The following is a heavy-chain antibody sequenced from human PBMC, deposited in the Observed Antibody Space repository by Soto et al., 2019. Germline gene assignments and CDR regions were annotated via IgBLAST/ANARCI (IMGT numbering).Heavy chain of an antibody. CDR2: IYNDGST. CDR1: GFTVSSNY. J-gene: IGHJ6*02. CDR3: AREPSVAGLDYFHYSGLDV. V-gene: IGHV3-53*04. Sequence: EVQLVESGGGLVQPGGSLRLSCAASGFTVSSNYMSWVRQAPGKGLEWVSVIYNDGSTYYADSVKGRFTISRHNSKNTLFLQMNNLRVEDTAVYYCAREPSVAGLDYFHYSGLDVWGPGTTVTVSS. D-gene: IGHD6-19*01.